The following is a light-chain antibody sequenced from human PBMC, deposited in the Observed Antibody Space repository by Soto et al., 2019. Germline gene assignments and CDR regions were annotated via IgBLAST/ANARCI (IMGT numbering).Light chain of an antibody. Sequence: EIVMTQSPATLSVSPGKRVTLSCRASQSVGTNLAWYQQKPGQAPRLLIYGASTRATGTPARFSGSGFGTECTLTISSLQSEDFGVYYCPQYNNWPYTFGQGTKLEIK. CDR1: QSVGTN. J-gene: IGKJ2*01. CDR2: GAS. V-gene: IGKV3-15*01. CDR3: PQYNNWPYT.